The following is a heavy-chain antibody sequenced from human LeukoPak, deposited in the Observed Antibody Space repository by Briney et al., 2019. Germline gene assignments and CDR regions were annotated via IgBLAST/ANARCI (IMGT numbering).Heavy chain of an antibody. V-gene: IGHV1-24*01. CDR3: ATDRLYYYGSARGRFDY. CDR2: FDPEDGET. Sequence: ASVKVSCKVSGYTLTELSMHWVRQAPGKGLEWMGGFDPEDGETIYVQKFQGRVTMTEDTSTDTAYMELSSLRSEDTAVYYCATDRLYYYGSARGRFDYWGQGTLVTVSS. CDR1: GYTLTELS. J-gene: IGHJ4*02. D-gene: IGHD3-10*01.